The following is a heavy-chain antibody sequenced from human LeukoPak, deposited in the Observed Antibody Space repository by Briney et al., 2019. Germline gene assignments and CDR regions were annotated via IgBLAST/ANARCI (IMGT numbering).Heavy chain of an antibody. Sequence: PSDTLSLTCTVSGGSISTYYWTWIRQPPGKGLEWIGCIYYSGTTHYNPSLKSRVTISVDTFKNQFSLNLSSVTAADTAVYYCARRVTGRGAYYFDYWDQGTLVTVSS. D-gene: IGHD1-14*01. CDR2: IYYSGTT. CDR1: GGSISTYY. CDR3: ARRVTGRGAYYFDY. V-gene: IGHV4-59*08. J-gene: IGHJ4*02.